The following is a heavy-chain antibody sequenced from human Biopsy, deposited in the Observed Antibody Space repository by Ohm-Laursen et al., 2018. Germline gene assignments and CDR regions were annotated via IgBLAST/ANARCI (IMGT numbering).Heavy chain of an antibody. V-gene: IGHV3-23*01. CDR3: ALAAAQTVTHFDY. CDR2: ISGNSDII. D-gene: IGHD4-17*01. J-gene: IGHJ4*02. CDR1: GFTFSSYA. Sequence: SLRLSCTASGFTFSSYAMTWFRQAPGPGLEWVSTISGNSDIIYDTDSVKGRFTISRDNSKNTLYLQMNSLRADDTAVYYCALAAAQTVTHFDYWGQGTLVTVSS.